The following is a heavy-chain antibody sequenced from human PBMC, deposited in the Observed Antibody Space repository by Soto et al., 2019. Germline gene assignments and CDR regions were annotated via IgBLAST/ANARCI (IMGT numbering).Heavy chain of an antibody. V-gene: IGHV1-8*01. Sequence: QVQLVQSGAEVKKPGASVKVSCKASGYTFTSYDINWVRQATGQGLEWMGWMNPNSGNTGYAQKFQGRVTMTRNTSISTAYMELSSLGSEDTAVYYCASGITIFPPVGAFDIWGQGTMVTVSS. J-gene: IGHJ3*02. CDR2: MNPNSGNT. CDR1: GYTFTSYD. D-gene: IGHD3-3*01. CDR3: ASGITIFPPVGAFDI.